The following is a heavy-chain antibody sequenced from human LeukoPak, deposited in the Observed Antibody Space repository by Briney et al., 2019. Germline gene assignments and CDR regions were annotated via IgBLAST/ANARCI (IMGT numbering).Heavy chain of an antibody. J-gene: IGHJ4*02. D-gene: IGHD3-22*01. CDR3: ARDSGRRSGYPLWDY. CDR2: IYTSGST. CDR1: GGSISSYY. Sequence: SETLSLTCTVSGGSISSYYWSWIRQPAGKGLEWIGRIYTSGSTNYNPSLKSRVTMSVDTSKNQFSLKLSSVTAADRAVYYCARDSGRRSGYPLWDYWGQGTLVTVSS. V-gene: IGHV4-4*07.